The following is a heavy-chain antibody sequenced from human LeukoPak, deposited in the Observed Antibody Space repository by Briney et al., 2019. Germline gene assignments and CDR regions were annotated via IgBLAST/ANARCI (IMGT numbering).Heavy chain of an antibody. V-gene: IGHV1-69*13. J-gene: IGHJ6*02. CDR3: ARGTIPDILTGIGYYGMDV. D-gene: IGHD3-9*01. Sequence: SVRVSCKASGGTFSSYAISWVRQAPGQGLEWMGGIIPIFGTANYAQKFQGRVTITADESTSTAYMELSSLRSEDTAVYYCARGTIPDILTGIGYYGMDVWGQGTTVTVSS. CDR1: GGTFSSYA. CDR2: IIPIFGTA.